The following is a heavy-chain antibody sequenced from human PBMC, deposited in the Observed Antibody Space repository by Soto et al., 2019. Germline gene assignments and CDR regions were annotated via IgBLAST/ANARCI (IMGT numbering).Heavy chain of an antibody. Sequence: ASVKVSCKASGYTFTGYDINWVRQATGQGLEWMGWMNPNNGNTGHAQNFQGRVTMTRNTSISTAYMELSSRRSEDTAVYYCARGRSARAGFDSWGQGTLVTVS. CDR1: GYTFTGYD. CDR3: ARGRSARAGFDS. CDR2: MNPNNGNT. V-gene: IGHV1-8*01. D-gene: IGHD6-6*01. J-gene: IGHJ4*02.